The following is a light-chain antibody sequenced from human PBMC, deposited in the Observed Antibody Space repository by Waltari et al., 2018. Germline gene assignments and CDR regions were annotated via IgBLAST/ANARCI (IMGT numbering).Light chain of an antibody. V-gene: IGLV3-19*01. CDR1: SLSTYY. CDR3: SSRDTSGDHWV. CDR2: PRN. J-gene: IGLJ3*02. Sequence: SSELTQDPAVSVALGQTVRITCQGASLSTYYATWYQQRPRQAPILVIYPRNSRPSGIPDRFSGYSSGNTASLTITGAQAEDEADYYCSSRDTSGDHWVFGGGTKLTVL.